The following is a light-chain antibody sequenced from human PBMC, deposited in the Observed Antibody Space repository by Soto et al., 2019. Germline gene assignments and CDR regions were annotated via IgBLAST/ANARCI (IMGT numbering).Light chain of an antibody. V-gene: IGLV2-23*01. CDR3: CSYARSSTYV. J-gene: IGLJ1*01. CDR1: SSDVGSYNL. Sequence: QSALTQPASVSGSPGQSITISCTGTSSDVGSYNLVSWYQQHPGKAPKLMIYEGSKRPSGVSNHFSGSKSGNTASLTISGLQAEDEADYYCCSYARSSTYVFGTGTKVSVL. CDR2: EGS.